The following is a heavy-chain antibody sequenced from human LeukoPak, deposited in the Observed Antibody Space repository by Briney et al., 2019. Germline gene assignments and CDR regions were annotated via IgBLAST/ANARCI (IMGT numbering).Heavy chain of an antibody. CDR2: IRYDGSYK. V-gene: IGHV3-30*02. Sequence: PGGFLRLSCAVSGFIFSSYGMHWVRQAPGKGPEWLAFIRYDGSYKYYSDSVKGRFTISRDNSKNMLYLQMNSLRDEDTAVYYCAKSGIAVVVPAAISFDLWGQGTLVTVTS. CDR3: AKSGIAVVVPAAISFDL. D-gene: IGHD2-2*01. J-gene: IGHJ4*02. CDR1: GFIFSSYG.